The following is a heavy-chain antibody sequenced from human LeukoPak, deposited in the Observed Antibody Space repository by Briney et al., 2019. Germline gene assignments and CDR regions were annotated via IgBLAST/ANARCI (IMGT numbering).Heavy chain of an antibody. CDR1: GYTFTIYY. CDR2: INPSGGST. D-gene: IGHD6-13*01. J-gene: IGHJ4*02. CDR3: ARDSYSSSWEY. V-gene: IGHV1-46*03. Sequence: SVTVSFNASGYTFTIYYRHWLRRARRQGLEGMGIINPSGGSTSYAQKFQGRVTMTRDTSTSTVYMELSSLRSEDTAVYYCARDSYSSSWEYWGQGTLVTVSS.